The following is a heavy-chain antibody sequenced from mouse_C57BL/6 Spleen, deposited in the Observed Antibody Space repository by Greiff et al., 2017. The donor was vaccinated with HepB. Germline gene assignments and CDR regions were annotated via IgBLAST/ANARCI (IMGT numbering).Heavy chain of an antibody. CDR3: ARREVYYYGSSGYFDV. D-gene: IGHD1-1*01. CDR2: INPNNGGT. J-gene: IGHJ1*03. Sequence: EVQLQQSGPELVKPGASVKIPCKASGYTFTDYNMDWVKQSHGKSLEWIGDINPNNGGTIYNQKFKGKATLTVDKSSSTAYMARRSLTSEDTAVYYCARREVYYYGSSGYFDVWGTGTTVTVSS. V-gene: IGHV1-18*01. CDR1: GYTFTDYN.